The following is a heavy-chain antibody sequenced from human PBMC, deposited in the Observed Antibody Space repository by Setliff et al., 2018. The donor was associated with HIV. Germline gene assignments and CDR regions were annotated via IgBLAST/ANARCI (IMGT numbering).Heavy chain of an antibody. Sequence: GESLKISCQCSGFNFLAHWIGWVRQVPEKGLEWMGIVYPGDSDTRYNPSFEGQVTVSADKTITTAYLQLTSLKASDTAMYFRARLPYYVSGGVFDHWGKGTLVTSPQ. V-gene: IGHV5-51*01. D-gene: IGHD3-10*01. CDR2: VYPGDSDT. CDR3: ARLPYYVSGGVFDH. J-gene: IGHJ4*02. CDR1: GFNFLAHW.